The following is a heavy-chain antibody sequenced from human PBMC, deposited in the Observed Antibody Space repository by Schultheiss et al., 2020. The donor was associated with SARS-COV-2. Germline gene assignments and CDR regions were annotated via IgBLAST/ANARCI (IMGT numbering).Heavy chain of an antibody. CDR2: ISGSGGST. CDR3: AKGGARGIVVVPAAISTFDY. J-gene: IGHJ4*02. Sequence: GGSLRLSCAASGFTFSSYAMSWVRQAPGKGLEWVSAISGSGGSTYYADSVKGRFTISRDNSKNTLYLQMNSLRAEDTAVYYCAKGGARGIVVVPAAISTFDYWGQGTLVTVSS. CDR1: GFTFSSYA. V-gene: IGHV3-23*01. D-gene: IGHD2-2*01.